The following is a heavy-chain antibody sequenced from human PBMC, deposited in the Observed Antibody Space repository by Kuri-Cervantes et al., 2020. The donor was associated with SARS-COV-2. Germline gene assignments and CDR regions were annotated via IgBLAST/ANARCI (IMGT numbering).Heavy chain of an antibody. J-gene: IGHJ4*02. CDR2: VRGKANNYAI. Sequence: GGSLRLSCAASGFTFSSYAMHWVRQGSGKGLEWVGRVRGKANNYAIAYAASVKGRFTISRDDSKNMAYLQMNSLKAEDTAVYYCTTLIDYWGQGALVTVSS. CDR1: GFTFSSYA. CDR3: TTLIDY. V-gene: IGHV3-73*01.